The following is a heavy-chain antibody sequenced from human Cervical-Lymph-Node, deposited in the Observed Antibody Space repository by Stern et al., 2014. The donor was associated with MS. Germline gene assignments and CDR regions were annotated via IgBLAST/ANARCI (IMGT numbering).Heavy chain of an antibody. J-gene: IGHJ4*02. Sequence: VQLVESGGGLVQPGGSLRLSCAASGFSFDSYWMSWVRQAPGKVLEWVANIRKDAGDKTYVYAVKGRFTVSRDNAKNSLYLQLDSLRVDATAVYYCARLEYTSWSRGFDSWGQGTLVTVSS. CDR2: IRKDAGDK. CDR1: GFSFDSYW. V-gene: IGHV3-7*01. D-gene: IGHD6-6*01. CDR3: ARLEYTSWSRGFDS.